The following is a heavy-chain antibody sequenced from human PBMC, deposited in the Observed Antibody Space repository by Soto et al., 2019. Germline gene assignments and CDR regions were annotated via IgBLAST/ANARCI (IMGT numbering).Heavy chain of an antibody. CDR2: VHSDGTTT. CDR1: GFTFDYYW. J-gene: IGHJ3*01. CDR3: ARGDRGGFDL. D-gene: IGHD3-10*01. V-gene: IGHV3-74*01. Sequence: EVQLVESGGGLVQPGESLRLSCAASGFTFDYYWMHWVRQAPGKGLVWVSRVHSDGTTTPYADSVKGRFTISRDNARNTVSLQMSSLRAEDTAIYYFARGDRGGFDLWGHGTVVTVSS.